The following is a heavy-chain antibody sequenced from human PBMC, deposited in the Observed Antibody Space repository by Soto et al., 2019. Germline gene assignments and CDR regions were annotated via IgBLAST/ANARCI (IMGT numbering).Heavy chain of an antibody. CDR2: ISGSGGST. D-gene: IGHD3-10*01. Sequence: GGSLRLSCAAPGFTFSSYAMSWVRQAPGKGLEWVSAISGSGGSTYYADSVKGRFTISRDNSKNTLYLQMNSLRAEDTAVYYCAKAYYYGSGSYSFDYWGQGTLVTVSS. CDR1: GFTFSSYA. V-gene: IGHV3-23*01. J-gene: IGHJ4*02. CDR3: AKAYYYGSGSYSFDY.